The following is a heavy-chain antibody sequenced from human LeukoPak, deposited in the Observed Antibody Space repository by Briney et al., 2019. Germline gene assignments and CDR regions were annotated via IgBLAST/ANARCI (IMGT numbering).Heavy chain of an antibody. CDR3: AREERAFDI. J-gene: IGHJ3*02. D-gene: IGHD1-1*01. CDR2: IYYSGST. CDR1: GGSISIGSYY. Sequence: PSETLSLTCTVSGGSISIGSYYWSWIRQPPGKGLEWIGYIYYSGSTNYNPSLKSRVTISVDTSKNQFSLKLSSVAAADTAVYYCAREERAFDIWGQGTMVTVSS. V-gene: IGHV4-61*01.